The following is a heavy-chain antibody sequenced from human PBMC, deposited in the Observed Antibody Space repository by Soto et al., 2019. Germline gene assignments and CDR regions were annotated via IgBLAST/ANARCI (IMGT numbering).Heavy chain of an antibody. CDR2: IGTAGDT. V-gene: IGHV3-13*01. CDR3: ARGPDKAERWLQLRY. D-gene: IGHD5-12*01. CDR1: GFTFSSYD. J-gene: IGHJ4*02. Sequence: QPGGSLRLSCAASGFTFSSYDMHWVRQATGKGLEWVSAIGTAGDTYYPGSVKGRFTISRENAKNSLYLQMNSLRAEDTAVYYCARGPDKAERWLQLRYWGQGTLVTVSS.